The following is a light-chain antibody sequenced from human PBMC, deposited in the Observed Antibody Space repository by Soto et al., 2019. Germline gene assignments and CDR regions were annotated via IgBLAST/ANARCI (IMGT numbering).Light chain of an antibody. V-gene: IGKV1-6*01. CDR3: LQDNKYPPT. CDR2: AAS. J-gene: IGKJ2*01. CDR1: QGIRND. Sequence: IQMTQSPSSLSASVGDRVTITCRASQGIRNDLSWYQLKPGKAPKLLIYAASSLQGGVPSRFSGSGSGTDFTLTISSLQPEDFATYYCLQDNKYPPTFGQGTTLEIK.